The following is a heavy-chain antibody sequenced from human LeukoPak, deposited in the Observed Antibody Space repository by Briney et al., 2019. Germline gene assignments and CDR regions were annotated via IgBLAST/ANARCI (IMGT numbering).Heavy chain of an antibody. D-gene: IGHD6-6*01. J-gene: IGHJ2*01. V-gene: IGHV4-39*07. CDR1: GGSISSSSYY. Sequence: SETLSLTCTVSGGSISSSSYYWGWIRQPPGKGLEWIGSIYYSGSTYYNPSLKSRVTISIDMSKNQFSLKLSSVTAADTAVYYCARELIISARRAPYWYFDLWVRGTLVTVSS. CDR3: ARELIISARRAPYWYFDL. CDR2: IYYSGST.